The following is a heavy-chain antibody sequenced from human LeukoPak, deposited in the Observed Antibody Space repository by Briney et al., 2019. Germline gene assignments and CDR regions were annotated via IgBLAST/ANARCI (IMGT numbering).Heavy chain of an antibody. Sequence: SQTLSLTCTVSGGSISSGAYYWSWIRQHPGKGLEWIGSIYYSGSTYYNPSLKSRVTISVDTSKNQFSLKLSSVTAADTAVYYCARDGGSDSYGSYYFDYWGQGTLVTVSS. D-gene: IGHD5-18*01. J-gene: IGHJ4*02. CDR1: GGSISSGAYY. V-gene: IGHV4-31*03. CDR2: IYYSGST. CDR3: ARDGGSDSYGSYYFDY.